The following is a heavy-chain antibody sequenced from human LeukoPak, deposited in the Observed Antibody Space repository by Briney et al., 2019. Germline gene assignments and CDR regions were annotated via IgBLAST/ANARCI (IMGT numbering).Heavy chain of an antibody. Sequence: GGSLRLSCAASGFTFSSYGMHWVRQAPGKGLEWVAFIRYDGSNKYYADSVKGRFTISRDNSKNTLYLQMNSLRAEDTAVYYCTKEGLPSGSSWSAWFDPWGQGTLVTVSS. CDR3: TKEGLPSGSSWSAWFDP. V-gene: IGHV3-30*02. CDR2: IRYDGSNK. D-gene: IGHD3-10*01. J-gene: IGHJ5*02. CDR1: GFTFSSYG.